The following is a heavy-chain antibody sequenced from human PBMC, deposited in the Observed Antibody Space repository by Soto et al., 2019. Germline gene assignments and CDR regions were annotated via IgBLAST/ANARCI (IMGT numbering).Heavy chain of an antibody. Sequence: EVQLVQSGVEVKKPGESLKISCKGSGYSFTNYWIGWVRQMPGKGLEWMGMIYPDDSDTKYSPSFQGQVTFSADKSINPASLQWSTLKASDTAIYYCARLEWLSLAAWFEPWGPGTLVTVSS. CDR3: ARLEWLSLAAWFEP. CDR2: IYPDDSDT. V-gene: IGHV5-51*01. D-gene: IGHD3-3*01. J-gene: IGHJ5*02. CDR1: GYSFTNYW.